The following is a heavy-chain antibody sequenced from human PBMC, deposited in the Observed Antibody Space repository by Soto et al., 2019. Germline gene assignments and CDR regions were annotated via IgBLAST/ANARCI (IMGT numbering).Heavy chain of an antibody. CDR3: ARVQPDMVRGDWTAFDI. Sequence: QLQLQESGPGLVKPSETLSLTCTVSGGSISSSSYYWGWIRQPPGKGLEWIGYIYYSGSTNYNPSLKSRVTISVDTSKNQFSLKLSSVTAADTAVYYCARVQPDMVRGDWTAFDIWGQGTMVTVSS. CDR2: IYYSGST. CDR1: GGSISSSSYY. D-gene: IGHD3-10*01. V-gene: IGHV4-61*05. J-gene: IGHJ3*02.